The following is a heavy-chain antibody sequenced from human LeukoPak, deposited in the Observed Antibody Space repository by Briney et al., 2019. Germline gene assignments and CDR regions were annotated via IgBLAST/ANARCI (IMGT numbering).Heavy chain of an antibody. Sequence: SVKVSCKASGGTFSSYAISWVRQAPGQGLEWIGGIIPIFGTANYAQKFQGRVTITTDESTSTAYMELSSLRSEDTAVYYCARGKLGIAVAGYFDYWGQGTLVTVSS. J-gene: IGHJ4*02. CDR3: ARGKLGIAVAGYFDY. D-gene: IGHD6-19*01. CDR1: GGTFSSYA. CDR2: IIPIFGTA. V-gene: IGHV1-69*05.